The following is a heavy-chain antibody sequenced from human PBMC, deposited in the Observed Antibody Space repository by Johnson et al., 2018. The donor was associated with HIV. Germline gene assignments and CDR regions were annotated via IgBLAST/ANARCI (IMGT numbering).Heavy chain of an antibody. Sequence: MQLVESGGGLVQPGGTLRLSCVVSGFTFRNYWMEWVRQAPGKGLVWVSGIDWNGGSTGYADSVRDRFSISRDNAKNSLYLQMNSLRAEDTALYYCARDPTIAWYLKGDAFDIWGQGTMVTVSS. J-gene: IGHJ3*02. CDR2: IDWNGGST. CDR3: ARDPTIAWYLKGDAFDI. CDR1: GFTFRNYW. D-gene: IGHD2-15*01. V-gene: IGHV3-20*04.